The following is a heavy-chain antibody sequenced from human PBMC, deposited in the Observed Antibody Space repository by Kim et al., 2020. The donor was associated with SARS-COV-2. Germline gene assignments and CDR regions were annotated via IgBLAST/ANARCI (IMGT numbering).Heavy chain of an antibody. D-gene: IGHD5-12*01. CDR2: IWYDGSNK. J-gene: IGHJ4*02. CDR3: ARDLRWGYDGLGFDY. Sequence: GGSLRLSCAASGFTFSSYGMHWVRQAPGKGLEWVAVIWYDGSNKYYADSVKGRFTISRDNSKNTLYLQMNSLRAEDTAVYYCARDLRWGYDGLGFDYWGQGTLVTVSS. V-gene: IGHV3-33*01. CDR1: GFTFSSYG.